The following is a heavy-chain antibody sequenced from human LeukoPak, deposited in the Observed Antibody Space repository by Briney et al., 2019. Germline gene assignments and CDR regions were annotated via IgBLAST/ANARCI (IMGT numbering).Heavy chain of an antibody. CDR1: GGSFSGHY. CDR2: INHSGST. J-gene: IGHJ3*02. Sequence: PSETLSLTCAVYGGSFSGHYWSWIRQPPGKGLEWIGEINHSGSTNYNPSLKSRVTISVDTSKNQFSLKLSSVTAADTAVYYCARGRQLPRGYCSSTSCPGTFDIWGQGTMVTVSS. V-gene: IGHV4-34*01. CDR3: ARGRQLPRGYCSSTSCPGTFDI. D-gene: IGHD2-2*01.